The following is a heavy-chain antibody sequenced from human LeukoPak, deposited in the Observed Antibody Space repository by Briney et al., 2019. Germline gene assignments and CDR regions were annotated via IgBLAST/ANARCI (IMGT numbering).Heavy chain of an antibody. V-gene: IGHV1-3*01. CDR1: GYTFTSYA. Sequence: ASVKVSCKASGYTFTSYAMHWVRQAPGQRLEWMGWINAGNGNTKYSQEFQGRVTITRDTSASTAYMELSSLRSEDTAVYYCARRSPDYYYYGMDVWGQGTTVTVSS. CDR3: ARRSPDYYYYGMDV. J-gene: IGHJ6*02. CDR2: INAGNGNT. D-gene: IGHD3-10*01.